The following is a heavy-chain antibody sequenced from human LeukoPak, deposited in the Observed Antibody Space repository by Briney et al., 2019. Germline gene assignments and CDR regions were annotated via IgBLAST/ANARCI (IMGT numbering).Heavy chain of an antibody. J-gene: IGHJ5*02. CDR2: ISGSGGST. CDR3: AKGQVAARRFNWFDP. Sequence: GYLPLFCEACGFTFSSYPMWRVRQEPGKGLEWVSAISGSGGSTYYADSVKGRFTISSDNSKNTLYLQMNSLRAEDTAVYYCAKGQVAARRFNWFDPWGQGTLVTVSS. V-gene: IGHV3-23*01. D-gene: IGHD6-6*01. CDR1: GFTFSSYP.